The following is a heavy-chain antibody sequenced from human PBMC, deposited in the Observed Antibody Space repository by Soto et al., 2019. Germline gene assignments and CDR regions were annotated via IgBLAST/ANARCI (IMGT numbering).Heavy chain of an antibody. D-gene: IGHD3-10*01. V-gene: IGHV1-69*08. Sequence: QVQLVQSGAEVKKPGSSVKVSCKASGGTFSPYTINWVRQAPGQGLEWMGRIIPFHGVTNYAQKLQARVTLTADKSTSTAYMELTGLRFEDTAMYYCTRDWEITVSTWSFGGFWGRGTLVTVSS. CDR2: IIPFHGVT. J-gene: IGHJ4*02. CDR1: GGTFSPYT. CDR3: TRDWEITVSTWSFGGF.